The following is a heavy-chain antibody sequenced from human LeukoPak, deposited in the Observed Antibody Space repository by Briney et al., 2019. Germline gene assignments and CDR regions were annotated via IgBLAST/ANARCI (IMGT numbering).Heavy chain of an antibody. CDR2: INHSGST. J-gene: IGHJ3*02. Sequence: SETLSLTCAVYGGSFSGYYWSCIRQPPGKGLEWIGEINHSGSTNYNPSLTSRVTISVDTSKNQFSLKLSSVTAADTSVYYCARARAYYYGSGSRAFDIWGQGTMVTVSS. CDR1: GGSFSGYY. D-gene: IGHD3-10*01. CDR3: ARARAYYYGSGSRAFDI. V-gene: IGHV4-34*01.